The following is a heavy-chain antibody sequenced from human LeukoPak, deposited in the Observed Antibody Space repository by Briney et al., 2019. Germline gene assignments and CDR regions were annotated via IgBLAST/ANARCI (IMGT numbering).Heavy chain of an antibody. D-gene: IGHD3-22*01. J-gene: IGHJ4*02. V-gene: IGHV4-39*01. Sequence: PSETLSLTCTVSGGSVSSTYYYWGWIRQPPGKGLEWIGSIYFSGNTYYNSSLKSRVTISIDTSKNQFSLNLSSVTAADTAVYYCARQGAYYYDSTKFTFDYWGQGTLVSVSS. CDR3: ARQGAYYYDSTKFTFDY. CDR1: GGSVSSTYYY. CDR2: IYFSGNT.